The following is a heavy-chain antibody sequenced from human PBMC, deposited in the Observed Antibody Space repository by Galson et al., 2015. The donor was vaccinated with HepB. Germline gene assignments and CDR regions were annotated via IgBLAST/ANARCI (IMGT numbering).Heavy chain of an antibody. CDR1: GGTFSSYA. Sequence: SVKVSCKASGGTFSSYAISWVRQAPGQGLEWMGGIIPIFGTANYAQKFQGRVTITADKSTSTAYMELSSLRSEDTAVYYCASDRVATIPSWYYYYYGMDVWGQGTTVTVSS. CDR3: ASDRVATIPSWYYYYYGMDV. D-gene: IGHD5-12*01. CDR2: IIPIFGTA. J-gene: IGHJ6*02. V-gene: IGHV1-69*06.